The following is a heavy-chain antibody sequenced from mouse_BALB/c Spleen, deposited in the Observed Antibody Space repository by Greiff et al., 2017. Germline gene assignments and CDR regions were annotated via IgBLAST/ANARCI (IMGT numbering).Heavy chain of an antibody. CDR1: GFTFSSYA. CDR3: ARGPNWKFDY. CDR2: ISSGGST. V-gene: IGHV5-6-5*01. Sequence: EVLLVESGGGLVKPGGSLKLSCAASGFTFSSYAMSWVRQTPEKRLEWVASISSGGSTYYPDSVKGRFTISRDNARNILYLQMSSLRSEDTAMYYCARGPNWKFDYWGQGTTLTVSS. J-gene: IGHJ2*01. D-gene: IGHD4-1*01.